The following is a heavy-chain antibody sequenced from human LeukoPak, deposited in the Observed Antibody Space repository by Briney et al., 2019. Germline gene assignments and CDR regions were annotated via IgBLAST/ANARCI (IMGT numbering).Heavy chain of an antibody. V-gene: IGHV3-21*01. J-gene: IGHJ4*02. Sequence: GGSLRLSCAASGFTFSSYSMNWVRQAPGKGLEWVSSISSSGSYIYYADSVKGRFTISRDNAKNSLYLQMNSLRAEDTAVYYCARDQVGATGGYWGQGTLVTVSS. CDR3: ARDQVGATGGY. CDR1: GFTFSSYS. CDR2: ISSSGSYI. D-gene: IGHD1-26*01.